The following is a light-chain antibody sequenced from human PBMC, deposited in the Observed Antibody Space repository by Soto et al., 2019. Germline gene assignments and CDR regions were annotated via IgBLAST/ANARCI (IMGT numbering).Light chain of an antibody. CDR2: GAS. V-gene: IGKV3-15*01. J-gene: IGKJ1*01. Sequence: EIVVTQSPATLSVSPGERATLSCMASQSVSSNFAWYQQEPGQAPRLLIYGASTRATGIPARFSGSGSETEFTLTISSVESEDFAVYYCQQYNNWPPGTFGQGPKVELK. CDR1: QSVSSN. CDR3: QQYNNWPPGT.